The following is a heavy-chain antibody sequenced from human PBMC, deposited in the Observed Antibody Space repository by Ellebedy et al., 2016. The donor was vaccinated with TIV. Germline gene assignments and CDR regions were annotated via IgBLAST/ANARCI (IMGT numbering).Heavy chain of an antibody. Sequence: GESLKISXAASGFTSSSHAMYWVRQAPGKGLEWVAVISYDGSNKYFADSVKGRFTISRDNSKNTLYLQMNSLRAEDTAIYYCAREVEMDKGDVWGQGTTVTVSS. CDR3: AREVEMDKGDV. V-gene: IGHV3-30*04. CDR2: ISYDGSNK. D-gene: IGHD5-24*01. CDR1: GFTSSSHA. J-gene: IGHJ6*02.